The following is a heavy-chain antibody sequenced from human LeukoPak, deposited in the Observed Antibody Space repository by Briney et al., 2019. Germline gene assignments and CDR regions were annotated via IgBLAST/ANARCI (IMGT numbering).Heavy chain of an antibody. CDR3: ARDGLVGYSRSFGGDAFDI. V-gene: IGHV4-59*01. J-gene: IGHJ3*02. D-gene: IGHD6-6*01. CDR2: IYYSGST. Sequence: SETLSLTCTVSGGSISSYYWSWIRQPPGKGLEWIGYIYYSGSTNYNPSLRSRVTISVDTSKNQFSLKLSSVTAADTAVYYCARDGLVGYSRSFGGDAFDIWGQGTMVTVSS. CDR1: GGSISSYY.